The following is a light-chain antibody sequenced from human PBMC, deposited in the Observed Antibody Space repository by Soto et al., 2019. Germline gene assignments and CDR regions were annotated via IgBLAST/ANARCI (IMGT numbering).Light chain of an antibody. V-gene: IGLV4-69*01. CDR1: XXXSTYA. CDR3: QSLGTGIQV. CDR2: INYDGTH. J-gene: IGLJ3*02. Sequence: QAVVTQSPSASASLXXXVKLTCTXXXXXSTYAIAWHQQQSEKGPRFLMKINYDGTHSKGDGFFDRFSGSSSGAERHLTISSLQSDDEADYYCQSLGTGIQVFGGGTKLTVL.